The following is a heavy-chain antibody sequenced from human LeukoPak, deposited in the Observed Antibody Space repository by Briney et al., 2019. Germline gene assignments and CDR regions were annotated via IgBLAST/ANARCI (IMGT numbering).Heavy chain of an antibody. Sequence: SETLSLTCTVSGGSISSYYWSWIRQPLGKGLEWIGYIYYSGSTNYNPSLKSRVTISVDTSKNQFSLKLSSVAAADTAVYYCARRNYYDSSGYPYWGQGTLVTVSS. CDR1: GGSISSYY. V-gene: IGHV4-59*08. CDR3: ARRNYYDSSGYPY. CDR2: IYYSGST. D-gene: IGHD3-22*01. J-gene: IGHJ4*02.